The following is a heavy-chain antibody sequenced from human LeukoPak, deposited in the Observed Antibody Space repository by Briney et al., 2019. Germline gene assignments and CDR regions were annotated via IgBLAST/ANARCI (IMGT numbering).Heavy chain of an antibody. CDR1: GFTFSGYG. CDR3: AKDMHYDSSGYYGLQFDS. V-gene: IGHV3-30*18. D-gene: IGHD3-22*01. CDR2: ISYDGSNK. Sequence: PGGSLRLSCAASGFTFSGYGMHWVRQAPGKGLEWVAVISYDGSNKCYADSVKGRFTIAGDNSKNILYLQMNSLRADDTAVYYCAKDMHYDSSGYYGLQFDSWGQGTLVTVSS. J-gene: IGHJ4*02.